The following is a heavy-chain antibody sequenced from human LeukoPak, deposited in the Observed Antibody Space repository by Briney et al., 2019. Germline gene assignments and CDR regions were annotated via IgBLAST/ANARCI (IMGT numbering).Heavy chain of an antibody. D-gene: IGHD6-13*01. CDR1: GFTFSGYS. CDR2: ISSSSSYI. Sequence: PGGSLRLSCAASGFTFSGYSMNWVRQAPGKGLEWVSSISSSSSYIYYADSVKGRFTISRDNAKNSLYLQMNSLRAEDTAVYYCAREGGIAAAGLDEYFQHWGQGTLVTVSS. CDR3: AREGGIAAAGLDEYFQH. J-gene: IGHJ1*01. V-gene: IGHV3-21*01.